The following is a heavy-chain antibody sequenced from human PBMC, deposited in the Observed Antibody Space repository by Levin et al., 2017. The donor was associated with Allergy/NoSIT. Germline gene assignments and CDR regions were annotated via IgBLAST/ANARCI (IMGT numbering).Heavy chain of an antibody. CDR1: GYTFTNYD. J-gene: IGHJ4*02. CDR3: AKTICSNGVCDGFDY. Sequence: PMASVKVSCKASGYTFTNYDINWVRQATGQGPEWMGWMNPNSGNTGYAQKFQGRVTMTRDTSISTAYMELSSLRSEDTAVYYCAKTICSNGVCDGFDYWGQGTLVTVSS. V-gene: IGHV1-8*01. CDR2: MNPNSGNT. D-gene: IGHD2-8*01.